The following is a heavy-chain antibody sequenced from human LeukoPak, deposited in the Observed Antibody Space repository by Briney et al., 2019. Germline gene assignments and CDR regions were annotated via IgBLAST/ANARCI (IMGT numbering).Heavy chain of an antibody. V-gene: IGHV1-46*01. CDR2: INPSGGTT. Sequence: ASVKVSCKTSGYTFTTYYMHWVRQAPGQGLEWMGIINPSGGTTNYAQKFQGRVTITADKSTSTAYMELSSLRSEDTAVYYCARDQGHIVVVVAAYFDYWGQGTLVTVSS. CDR3: ARDQGHIVVVVAAYFDY. D-gene: IGHD2-15*01. J-gene: IGHJ4*02. CDR1: GYTFTTYY.